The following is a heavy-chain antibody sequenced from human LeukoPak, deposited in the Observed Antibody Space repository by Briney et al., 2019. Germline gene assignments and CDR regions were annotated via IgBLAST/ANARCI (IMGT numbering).Heavy chain of an antibody. D-gene: IGHD3-22*01. CDR3: AREDYYDSGGYLDY. Sequence: SQTLSLTCTVSGGSISSSGYYWSWLRQHPGKGLEWIGYIYYSGTTYYNPSLKSRVTISVDTSKNQFSLKLFSVTAADTAVYYCAREDYYDSGGYLDYWGQGTLVTVSS. V-gene: IGHV4-31*03. CDR2: IYYSGTT. J-gene: IGHJ4*02. CDR1: GGSISSSGYY.